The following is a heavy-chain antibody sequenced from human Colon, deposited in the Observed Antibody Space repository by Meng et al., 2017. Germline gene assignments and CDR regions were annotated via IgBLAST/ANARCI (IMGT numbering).Heavy chain of an antibody. J-gene: IGHJ4*02. CDR1: VFTFSDYY. CDR2: ISSSGSTI. D-gene: IGHD6-13*01. CDR3: ARDLLRSGYSSSWLPNDY. V-gene: IGHV3-11*01. Sequence: GESLKISCAASVFTFSDYYMSWIRQAPGKGLEWVSYISSSGSTIYYADSVKGRFTISRDNAKNSLYLQMNSLRAEDTAVYYCARDLLRSGYSSSWLPNDYWGQGTLVTVSS.